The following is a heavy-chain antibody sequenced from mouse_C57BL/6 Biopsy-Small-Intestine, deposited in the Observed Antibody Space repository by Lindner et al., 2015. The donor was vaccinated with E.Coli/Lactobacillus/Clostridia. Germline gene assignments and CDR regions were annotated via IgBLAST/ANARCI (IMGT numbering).Heavy chain of an antibody. V-gene: IGHV1-82*01. D-gene: IGHD2-12*01. J-gene: IGHJ4*01. CDR1: GYAFSSSW. CDR3: ARDENDSHSYAMDS. Sequence: VQLQESGPELVKPGASVKISCKAFGYAFSSSWMNWVKQRPGKGLEWIGRMYPGDGDINYNGKFKGEATLTADKSSSTAYMQLSSLTSEDSAVYFCARDENDSHSYAMDSWGQGTSVTVSS. CDR2: MYPGDGDI.